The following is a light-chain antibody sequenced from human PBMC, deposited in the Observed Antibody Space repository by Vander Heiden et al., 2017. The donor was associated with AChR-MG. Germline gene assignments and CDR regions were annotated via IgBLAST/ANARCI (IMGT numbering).Light chain of an antibody. CDR3: SSYTRSSTVI. V-gene: IGLV2-14*03. CDR1: SSDVGNYNY. J-gene: IGLJ2*01. Sequence: SALTQSASAAGSAGQSIGISCTVTSSDVGNYNYVSWYHQHPDTHPKVLIYDVSNRPSGVSNRFSGSKSGNTASLTISGLQAEDEAHYYCSSYTRSSTVIFGGGTKLTVL. CDR2: DVS.